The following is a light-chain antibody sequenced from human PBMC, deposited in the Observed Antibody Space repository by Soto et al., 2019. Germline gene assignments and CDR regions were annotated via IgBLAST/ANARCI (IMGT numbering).Light chain of an antibody. J-gene: IGLJ1*01. CDR1: SGDVGADYD. CDR3: QSSDSSLRGV. Sequence: QSVLTQPASVSGAPGQRVTISCTGSSGDVGADYDVHWYQQRPGTAPKLLIYGNSNRPSGVTDRFSGSKSGTSASLAITGLEAEEAADYYCQSSDSSLRGVFGTGTKLTVL. V-gene: IGLV1-40*01. CDR2: GNS.